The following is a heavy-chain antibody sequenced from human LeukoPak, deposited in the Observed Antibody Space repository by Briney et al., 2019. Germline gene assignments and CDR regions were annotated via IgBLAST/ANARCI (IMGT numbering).Heavy chain of an antibody. CDR1: NYTFNSYG. Sequence: ASVKVSCKASNYTFNSYGISWVRQAPGQGLEWMGWISAYNGNTNYAQKLQGRVTMTTDTSTSTAHMELRSLRSDDTAVYYCARDIAVAAIIPPYFDYWGQGTLVTVSS. V-gene: IGHV1-18*01. CDR3: ARDIAVAAIIPPYFDY. J-gene: IGHJ4*02. CDR2: ISAYNGNT. D-gene: IGHD6-19*01.